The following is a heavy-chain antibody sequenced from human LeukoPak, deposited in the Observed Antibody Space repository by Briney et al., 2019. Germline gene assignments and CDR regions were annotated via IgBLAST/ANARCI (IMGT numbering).Heavy chain of an antibody. CDR2: ISASGNST. CDR1: GFTFSTYA. V-gene: IGHV3-23*01. CDR3: AKGVGF. Sequence: GGSLRLSCAASGFTFSTYAMTWVRQAPGKGLEWVSGISASGNSTYYADSVKGRFTISRDNSKNTLFLQMNSLRAEDRAVYYCAKGVGFGGQGTLVTVSS. D-gene: IGHD1-26*01. J-gene: IGHJ4*02.